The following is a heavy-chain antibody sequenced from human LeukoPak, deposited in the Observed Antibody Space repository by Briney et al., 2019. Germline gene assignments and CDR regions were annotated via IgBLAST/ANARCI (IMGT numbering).Heavy chain of an antibody. CDR3: TTDRYYDNSELQFQH. D-gene: IGHD3-22*01. J-gene: IGHJ1*01. CDR1: GFTLNNAW. CDR2: IKRETDGGTI. Sequence: GGSLRLSCAASGFTLNNAWMSWVRQAPGKGLEWLGRIKRETDGGTIDYAAPVKGRFTISRDDSRNTLYLQMDSLKIEDTAVYYCTTDRYYDNSELQFQHWGQGTLVTVFS. V-gene: IGHV3-15*01.